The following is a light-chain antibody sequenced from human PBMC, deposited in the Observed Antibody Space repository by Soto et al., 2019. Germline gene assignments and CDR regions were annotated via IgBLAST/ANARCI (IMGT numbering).Light chain of an antibody. CDR3: RQSYSTLRWT. J-gene: IGKJ1*01. V-gene: IGKV1-39*01. CDR2: AAS. Sequence: DIQMTQSPSSLSASVGDRVTITCRASQSISTYLNWYQQKPGKAPKLLIYAASSLQTGVPSRFSRSGSVTDFTLTITSLQPEDFATYSCRQSYSTLRWTVGQGTKVEIK. CDR1: QSISTY.